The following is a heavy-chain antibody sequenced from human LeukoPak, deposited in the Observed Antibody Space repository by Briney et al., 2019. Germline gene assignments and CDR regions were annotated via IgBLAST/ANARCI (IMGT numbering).Heavy chain of an antibody. CDR1: DGSVSSGSYY. CDR2: IYYSGST. Sequence: SETLPLTCTVSDGSVSSGSYYWSWIRQPPGKGLEWIGCIYYSGSTNYNPSLKSRVTISVDTSKNQFSLKLSSVSAADTAVYYCARGDDSSGWYGVGYWGQGTLVTVSS. CDR3: ARGDDSSGWYGVGY. V-gene: IGHV4-61*01. J-gene: IGHJ4*02. D-gene: IGHD6-19*01.